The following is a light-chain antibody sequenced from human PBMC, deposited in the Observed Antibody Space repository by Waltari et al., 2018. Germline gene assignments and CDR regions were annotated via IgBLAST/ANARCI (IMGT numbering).Light chain of an antibody. CDR3: QQSYSRPLFT. Sequence: DIHMTQSPSSLSASVGDRVTITCRASHTIDTYLNWYQQKPGKAPNLLISTASTLQSGVPSRFSGSGSGTEFTLTIDSMQPEDFATYYCQQSYSRPLFTFGPGTKVDL. V-gene: IGKV1-39*01. J-gene: IGKJ3*01. CDR2: TAS. CDR1: HTIDTY.